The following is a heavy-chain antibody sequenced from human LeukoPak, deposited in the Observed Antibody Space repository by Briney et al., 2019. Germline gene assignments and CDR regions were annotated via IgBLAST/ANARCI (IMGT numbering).Heavy chain of an antibody. J-gene: IGHJ4*02. CDR1: GGSFSGYY. CDR2: INHSGST. Sequence: SETLSLTCAVYGGSFSGYYWSWIRQPPGKGLEWIGEINHSGSTNYNPSLKSRVTISVDTSKNQFSLKLSSVTAADTAVYYCARHRYFDYWGQGTLVTVSS. V-gene: IGHV4-34*01. CDR3: ARHRYFDY.